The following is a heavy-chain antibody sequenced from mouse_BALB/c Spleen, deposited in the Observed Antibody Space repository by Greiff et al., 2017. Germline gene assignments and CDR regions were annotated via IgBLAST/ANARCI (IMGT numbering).Heavy chain of an antibody. J-gene: IGHJ2*01. CDR1: GYSFTGYY. CDR3: ARSYCNSLPALY. Sequence: LVKTGASVKISCKASGYSFTGYYMHWVKQSHGKSLEWIGDISCYNGATSYNQKFKGKATFTVDTSSSTAYMQFNSLTSEDSAVYYCARSYCNSLPALYWGQGTTLTVSS. V-gene: IGHV1S34*01. D-gene: IGHD2-1*01. CDR2: ISCYNGAT.